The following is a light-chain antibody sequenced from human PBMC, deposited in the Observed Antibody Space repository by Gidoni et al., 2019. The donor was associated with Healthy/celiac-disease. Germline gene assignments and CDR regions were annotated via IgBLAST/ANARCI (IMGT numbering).Light chain of an antibody. CDR2: DAS. Sequence: EIVLTQPPATLSLSPGERATLSCGASQSVSSSYLAWYQQKPGLAPRLLIYDASSRATDIPDFTLTISRLEPEDFAVYYCQQYGRSPLTFGGGTKVEIK. CDR1: QSVSSSY. V-gene: IGKV3D-20*01. CDR3: QQYGRSPLT. J-gene: IGKJ4*01.